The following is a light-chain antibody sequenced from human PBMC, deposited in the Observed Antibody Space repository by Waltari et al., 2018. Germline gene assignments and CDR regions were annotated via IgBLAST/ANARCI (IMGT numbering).Light chain of an antibody. J-gene: IGKJ2*03. V-gene: IGKV1D-16*01. CDR3: QQYDDLPYS. Sequence: DIQMTQSPSSLSASVGDKVTISCHASEGISSWLAWYQQRPGKAPKPLIFAGSSLQSGVPSSFSGSGSGTDYTLTITALQPEDVGIYYCQQYDDLPYSFGQGTTVEIK. CDR2: AGS. CDR1: EGISSW.